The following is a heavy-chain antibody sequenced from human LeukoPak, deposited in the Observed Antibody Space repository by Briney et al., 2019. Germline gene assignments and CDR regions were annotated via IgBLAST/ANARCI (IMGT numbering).Heavy chain of an antibody. CDR2: IIPIFGTA. J-gene: IGHJ5*02. D-gene: IGHD2-15*01. Sequence: SVKVSCKASGGTFISYAISWVRQAPGQGLEWMGGIIPIFGTANYAQKFQGRVTITADESTSTAYTELSRLRSEDTAVYYCARDNPDGYCSGGSCFWFDPWGQGTLVTVSS. CDR1: GGTFISYA. CDR3: ARDNPDGYCSGGSCFWFDP. V-gene: IGHV1-69*13.